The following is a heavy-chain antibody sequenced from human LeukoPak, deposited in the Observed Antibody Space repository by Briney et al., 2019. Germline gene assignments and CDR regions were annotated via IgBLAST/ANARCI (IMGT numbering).Heavy chain of an antibody. V-gene: IGHV3-21*01. CDR2: ISSSSSYI. CDR3: ARLMVYARFGAFDI. J-gene: IGHJ3*02. Sequence: GGSLGLSCAASGFTFSSYSMNWVRQAPGKGLEWVSSISSSSSYIYYADSVKGRFTISRDNAKNSLYLQMNSLRAEDTAVYCCARLMVYARFGAFDIWGQGTMVTVSS. D-gene: IGHD2-8*01. CDR1: GFTFSSYS.